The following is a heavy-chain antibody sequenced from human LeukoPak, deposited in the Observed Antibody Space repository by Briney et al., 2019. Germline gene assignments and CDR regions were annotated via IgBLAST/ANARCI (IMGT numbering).Heavy chain of an antibody. J-gene: IGHJ4*02. D-gene: IGHD4-17*01. CDR2: IKSRSDGGTT. CDR3: TTLLTTVTTLPFDS. CDR1: GITFINAW. V-gene: IGHV3-15*01. Sequence: GGSLRLSCAASGITFINAWMNWVRQAPGKGLEWVGRIKSRSDGGTTDYATPVKGRFTISRDDPKATVYLQMDSLKIECTAVYYCTTLLTTVTTLPFDSGGQGTLVTVSS.